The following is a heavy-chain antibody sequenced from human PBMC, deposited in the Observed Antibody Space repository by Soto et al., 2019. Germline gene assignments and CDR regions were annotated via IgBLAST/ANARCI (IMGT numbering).Heavy chain of an antibody. Sequence: GGSLRLSCAASGFTFSSYEMNWVRQAPGKGLEWVSYITSGGSTIYYADSVKGRFTISRENAKNSLYLQMNSLRAEDTAVYYCARVGTTPPYYYYYGMDVWGQGTTVTGSS. J-gene: IGHJ6*02. CDR1: GFTFSSYE. D-gene: IGHD4-17*01. V-gene: IGHV3-48*03. CDR2: ITSGGSTI. CDR3: ARVGTTPPYYYYYGMDV.